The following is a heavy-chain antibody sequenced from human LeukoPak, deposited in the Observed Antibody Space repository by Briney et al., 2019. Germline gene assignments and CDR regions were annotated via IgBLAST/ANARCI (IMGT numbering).Heavy chain of an antibody. CDR2: ISGSGGST. Sequence: PGGSLRLSCAASGFTFRSYAMSWVRQAPGKGLEWVSAISGSGGSTYYADSVRGRFTISRDNSKNTVYLQMNSLRAEDTAVYFCAKEVLSMPAAENWGQGTLVTVSS. V-gene: IGHV3-23*01. CDR3: AKEVLSMPAAEN. D-gene: IGHD6-13*01. J-gene: IGHJ1*01. CDR1: GFTFRSYA.